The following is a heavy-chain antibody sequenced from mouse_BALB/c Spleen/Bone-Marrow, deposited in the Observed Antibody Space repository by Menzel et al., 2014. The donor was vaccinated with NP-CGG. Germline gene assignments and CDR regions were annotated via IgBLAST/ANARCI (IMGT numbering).Heavy chain of an antibody. D-gene: IGHD2-14*01. CDR2: IWGDGST. J-gene: IGHJ4*01. CDR1: GFLLTSYG. Sequence: QVQLQQPGTGLVAPSQSLSITCTVSGFLLTSYGVSWVRQSPGKGLEWLGVIWGDGSTNYHSALISRLSISKDNSKSQVFLKLSSLQTDDTATYYCAKQDYYRYDYAMDYWGQGTSVTVSS. V-gene: IGHV2-3*01. CDR3: AKQDYYRYDYAMDY.